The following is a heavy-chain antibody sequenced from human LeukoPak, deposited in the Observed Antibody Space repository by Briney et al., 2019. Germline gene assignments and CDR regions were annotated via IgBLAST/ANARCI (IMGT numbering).Heavy chain of an antibody. D-gene: IGHD2-15*01. CDR1: GFTFSSYS. J-gene: IGHJ4*02. V-gene: IGHV3-48*04. CDR2: ISSSSSTI. Sequence: PGGSLRLSCAASGFTFSSYSMNWVRQAPGKGLEWVSYISSSSSTIYYADSVKGRFTISRDNAKNSLYLQMNSLRAEDTAVYYCARESRGGSGNPIDYWGQGTLVTVSS. CDR3: ARESRGGSGNPIDY.